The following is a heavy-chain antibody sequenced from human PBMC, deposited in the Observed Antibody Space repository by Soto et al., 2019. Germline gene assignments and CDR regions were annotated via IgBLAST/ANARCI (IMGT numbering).Heavy chain of an antibody. V-gene: IGHV3-23*01. J-gene: IGHJ6*02. CDR3: AKTRGAMIYAISVYGLDV. CDR2: ISGSADST. D-gene: IGHD2-8*01. CDR1: GFSFSSFA. Sequence: EVQLLESGGGFIDPGGSLRLSYAASGFSFSSFAMNWVRQAPGKGLEWVSIISGSADSTFYADSVKGRFTISRDNSKSTLYLQINSLRAEDTAVYYCAKTRGAMIYAISVYGLDVWGQGTTVTVSS.